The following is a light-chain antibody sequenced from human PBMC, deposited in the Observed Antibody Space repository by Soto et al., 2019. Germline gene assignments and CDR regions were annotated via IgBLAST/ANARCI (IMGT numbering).Light chain of an antibody. CDR3: QQYGSSPVT. J-gene: IGKJ1*01. V-gene: IGKV3-20*01. Sequence: EIVLTQSPGTLSLSPGERVTLSCRASQSLSSNYLAWYQQKPGQAPRLLIYGASNRATGIPDRFSGSGSGTDFTLTISRLEPEDFAVYYCQQYGSSPVTFGQGTKVDIK. CDR1: QSLSSNY. CDR2: GAS.